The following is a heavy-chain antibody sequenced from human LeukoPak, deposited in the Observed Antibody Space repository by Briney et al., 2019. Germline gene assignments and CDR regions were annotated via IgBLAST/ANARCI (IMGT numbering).Heavy chain of an antibody. J-gene: IGHJ6*03. CDR2: IRYDGSNK. Sequence: PGGSLRLSCAASGFTFSSYGMHWVRQAPGKGLEWVAFIRYDGSNKYYADSVKGRFTISRDNSKNTLYLQMNSLRAEDTAVYYCARDGTRDSSSWYPGYYYYYMDVWGKGTTVTVSS. D-gene: IGHD6-13*01. CDR3: ARDGTRDSSSWYPGYYYYYMDV. CDR1: GFTFSSYG. V-gene: IGHV3-30*02.